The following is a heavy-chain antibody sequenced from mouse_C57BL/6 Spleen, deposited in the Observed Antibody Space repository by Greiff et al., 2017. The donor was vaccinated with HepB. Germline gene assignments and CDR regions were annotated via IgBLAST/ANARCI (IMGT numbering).Heavy chain of an antibody. Sequence: EVQLVESEGGLVQPGSSMKLSCTASGFTFSDYYMAWVRQVPEKGLEWVANINYDGSSTYYLDSLKSRFIISRDNAKNILYLQMSSLKSEDTATYYCARDDDYYGSSYWYFDVWGTGTTVTVSS. CDR2: INYDGSST. V-gene: IGHV5-16*01. CDR1: GFTFSDYY. CDR3: ARDDDYYGSSYWYFDV. D-gene: IGHD1-1*01. J-gene: IGHJ1*03.